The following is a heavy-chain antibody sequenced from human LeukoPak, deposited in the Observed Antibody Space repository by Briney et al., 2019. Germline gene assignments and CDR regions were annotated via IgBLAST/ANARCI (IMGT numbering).Heavy chain of an antibody. CDR2: ISGSGGST. CDR3: AMFRNVAAVVGDWFDP. Sequence: GGSLRLSCAASRFTFSSYAMSWVRQAPGKGLEWVSAISGSGGSTYYADSVKGRFTISRDNSKNTLYLQMNSLRAEDTAVYYCAMFRNVAAVVGDWFDPWGQGTLVTVSS. CDR1: RFTFSSYA. D-gene: IGHD2-15*01. J-gene: IGHJ5*02. V-gene: IGHV3-23*01.